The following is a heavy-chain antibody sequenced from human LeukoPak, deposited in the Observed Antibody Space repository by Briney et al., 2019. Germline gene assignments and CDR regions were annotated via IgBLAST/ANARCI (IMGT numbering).Heavy chain of an antibody. CDR3: ARHMYYYDSSGYYMDY. J-gene: IGHJ4*02. Sequence: SETLSLTCAVYGGSFSGYYWSWIRQPPGKGLEWIGEINHSGSTNYNPSLKSRVTISVDTSKNQFSLKLSSVTAADTAVYYCARHMYYYDSSGYYMDYWGQGTLVTVSS. CDR2: INHSGST. V-gene: IGHV4-34*01. CDR1: GGSFSGYY. D-gene: IGHD3-22*01.